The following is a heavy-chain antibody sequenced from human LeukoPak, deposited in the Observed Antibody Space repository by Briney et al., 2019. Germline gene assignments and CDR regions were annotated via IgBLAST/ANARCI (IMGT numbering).Heavy chain of an antibody. Sequence: PGGSLRLSCAAFGFTFSSYWMHWVRQVPGRGLVWVSRMNSDGSSITYADAVQGRFSISRDNSKNTLYLQMGSLRAEDMAVYYCATTRLGLSGIYWGQGTLVTVSS. CDR3: ATTRLGLSGIY. V-gene: IGHV3-74*01. J-gene: IGHJ4*02. CDR2: MNSDGSSI. CDR1: GFTFSSYW. D-gene: IGHD1-1*01.